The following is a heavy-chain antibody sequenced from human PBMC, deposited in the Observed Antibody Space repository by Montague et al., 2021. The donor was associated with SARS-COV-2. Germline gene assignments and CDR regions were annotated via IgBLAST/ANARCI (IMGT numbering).Heavy chain of an antibody. CDR2: IYYSGST. V-gene: IGHV4-59*01. CDR3: ARGMHYYDSSGYYFDY. CDR1: GGSISSYN. Sequence: SETLSLTCTVSGGSISSYNWSWIRHPPGKGLEWIGYIYYSGSTNYNPSLKSRVTISVDTSKNQFSLKLSSVTAADTAVYYCARGMHYYDSSGYYFDYWGQGTLVTVSS. D-gene: IGHD3-22*01. J-gene: IGHJ4*02.